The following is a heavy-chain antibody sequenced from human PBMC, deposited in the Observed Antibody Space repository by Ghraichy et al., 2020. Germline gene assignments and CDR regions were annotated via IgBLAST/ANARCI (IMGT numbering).Heavy chain of an antibody. V-gene: IGHV3-7*01. CDR2: IKQDGSEK. Sequence: LSLTCAASGFPFSGYWMTWVRQAPGKGLEWVASIKQDGSEKKYVDSVKGRLTISRDNAKNSLYLQMNSLRAEDTAVYYCAKNIVVTGKILYYYYGMDVWGQGTTVTVSS. CDR1: GFPFSGYW. J-gene: IGHJ6*02. CDR3: AKNIVVTGKILYYYYGMDV. D-gene: IGHD2-21*02.